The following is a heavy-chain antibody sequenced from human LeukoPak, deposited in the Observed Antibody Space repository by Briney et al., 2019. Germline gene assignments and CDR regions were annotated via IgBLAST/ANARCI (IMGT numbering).Heavy chain of an antibody. J-gene: IGHJ3*02. CDR3: ARLASRIGAYAFDI. D-gene: IGHD5-12*01. V-gene: IGHV4-39*01. Sequence: PSETLSLTCTVSGGSISSSSYYWGWIRQPPGKGLEWIGSIYYSGSTYYNPSLKSRVTISVDTSKNQFSLKLSSVTAADTAVYYCARLASRIGAYAFDIWGQGTMVTVSS. CDR2: IYYSGST. CDR1: GGSISSSSYY.